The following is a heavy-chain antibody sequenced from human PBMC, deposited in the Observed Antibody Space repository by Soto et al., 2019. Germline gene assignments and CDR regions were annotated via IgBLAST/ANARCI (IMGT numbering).Heavy chain of an antibody. CDR1: GFTFNNYA. CDR3: AKGRGGSGSLTPRVDV. D-gene: IGHD3-10*01. J-gene: IGHJ4*02. Sequence: EVQLLESGGGLVQPGGSLRLSCAASGFTFNNYAMSWFRQAPGKGLEWVSAISGGGDTTSYADSVKGRFTVSRDGYKNTLYLQMNSLRAEDTAVYYCAKGRGGSGSLTPRVDVWGQGTLVTVSS. CDR2: ISGGGDTT. V-gene: IGHV3-23*01.